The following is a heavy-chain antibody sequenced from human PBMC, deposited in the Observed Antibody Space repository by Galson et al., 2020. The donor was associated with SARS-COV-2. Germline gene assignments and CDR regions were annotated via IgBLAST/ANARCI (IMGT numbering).Heavy chain of an antibody. D-gene: IGHD3-10*01. V-gene: IGHV3-7*01. CDR3: ARDSYGSGNYYYYYGMDV. J-gene: IGHJ6*02. CDR1: GFTFSSYW. Sequence: GESLKISCAASGFTFSSYWMSWVRQAPGKGLEWVANIKQDGSEKYYVDSVKGRFTISRDNAKNSLYLQMNSLRAEDTAVYYCARDSYGSGNYYYYYGMDVWGQGTTVTVSS. CDR2: IKQDGSEK.